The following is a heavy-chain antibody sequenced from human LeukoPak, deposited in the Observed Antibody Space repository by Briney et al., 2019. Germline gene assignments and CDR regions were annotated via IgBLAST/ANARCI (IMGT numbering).Heavy chain of an antibody. D-gene: IGHD4-17*01. V-gene: IGHV4-39*07. CDR2: IYYSGST. J-gene: IGHJ4*02. Sequence: PSETLSLTCNVSGGSISSAGYYWSWIRQPPGKGLEWIGSIYYSGSTYYNPSLKSRVTISVDTSKNQFSLKLSSVTAADTAVYYCARSDYGDTYDYWGQGTLVTVSS. CDR1: GGSISSAGYY. CDR3: ARSDYGDTYDY.